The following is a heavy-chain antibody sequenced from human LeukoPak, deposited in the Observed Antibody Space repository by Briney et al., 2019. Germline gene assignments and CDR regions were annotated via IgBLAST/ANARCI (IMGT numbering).Heavy chain of an antibody. Sequence: GGSLRLSCAASGFTVSSNYMSWVRQAPGKGLEWVSVIYSGGSTYYADSVKGRFTISRDNSQNTLYLRMTKLRVDDTALYYCTKDCGGDCYAPDYWGQGTLVTVSS. J-gene: IGHJ4*02. CDR3: TKDCGGDCYAPDY. V-gene: IGHV3-53*01. CDR1: GFTVSSNY. CDR2: IYSGGST. D-gene: IGHD2-21*02.